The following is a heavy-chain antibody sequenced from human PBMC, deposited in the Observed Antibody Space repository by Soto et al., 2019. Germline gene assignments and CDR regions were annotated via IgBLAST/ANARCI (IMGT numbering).Heavy chain of an antibody. J-gene: IGHJ4*02. CDR2: IYYSGST. D-gene: IGHD6-13*01. V-gene: IGHV4-39*01. Sequence: QLQLQESGPGLVKPSETLSLTCTVSGGSISSSSYYWGWIRQPPGKGLEWIGSIYYSGSTYYNPSLKSRVTISADTSKNQSALKLSSVTAADTAVYYCARRGSSSWYGYWGQGTLVTVSS. CDR3: ARRGSSSWYGY. CDR1: GGSISSSSYY.